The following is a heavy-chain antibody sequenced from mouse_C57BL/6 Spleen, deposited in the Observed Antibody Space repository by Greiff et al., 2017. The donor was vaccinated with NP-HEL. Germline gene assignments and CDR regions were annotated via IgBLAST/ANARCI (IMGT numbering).Heavy chain of an antibody. D-gene: IGHD2-5*01. CDR1: GFSLTSYG. CDR3: CKRADYSNGDFDD. J-gene: IGHJ1*03. CDR2: IWGDGST. Sequence: QVQLKESGPGLVAPSQSLSITCTVSGFSLTSYGVSWVRQPPGKGLEWLGVIWGDGSTNYHSALISRLCISKDNSKCQVFLKLNSLQTDDTATYYCCKRADYSNGDFDDWGKGTTVTVSA. V-gene: IGHV2-3*01.